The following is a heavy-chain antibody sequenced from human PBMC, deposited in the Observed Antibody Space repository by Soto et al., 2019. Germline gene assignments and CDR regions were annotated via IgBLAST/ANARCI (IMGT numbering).Heavy chain of an antibody. CDR3: ARDTVGAPFDY. CDR1: GGSISSGDYY. CDR2: IYYSGST. D-gene: IGHD1-26*01. J-gene: IGHJ4*02. V-gene: IGHV4-30-4*01. Sequence: SETLSLTCTVSGGSISSGDYYWSWIRQPPGKGLEWIGYIYYSGSTYYNPSLKSRVTISVDTSKNQFSLKLSSVTAADTAVYYCARDTVGAPFDYWGQGTLVTVSS.